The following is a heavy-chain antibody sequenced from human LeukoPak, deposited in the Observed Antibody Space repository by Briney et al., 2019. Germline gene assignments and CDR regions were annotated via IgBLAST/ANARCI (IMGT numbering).Heavy chain of an antibody. J-gene: IGHJ4*02. Sequence: PGGSLRLSCAASGFTFDDYAMHWVRQAPGKGLEWVSGISWNSGSIGYADSVKGRFTISRDNAKNSLYLQMNSLRAEDTALYYCAKARRGYFDYWGQGTLVAVSS. CDR1: GFTFDDYA. V-gene: IGHV3-9*01. D-gene: IGHD5-12*01. CDR3: AKARRGYFDY. CDR2: ISWNSGSI.